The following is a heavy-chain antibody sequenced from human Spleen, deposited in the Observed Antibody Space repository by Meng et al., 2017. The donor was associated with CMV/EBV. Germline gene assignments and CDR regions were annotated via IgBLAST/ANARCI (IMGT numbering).Heavy chain of an antibody. CDR3: ARDVRSSKGFDM. Sequence: GESLKISCAASGFTFSSYSMNWVRQAPGKGLEWVTSISARSNYIYEADSVKGRFTISRDDGKKSLYLQMNSLRAEDTAVYYCARDVRSSKGFDMWGQGTVITVSS. J-gene: IGHJ3*02. CDR2: ISARSNYI. D-gene: IGHD6-6*01. CDR1: GFTFSSYS. V-gene: IGHV3-21*01.